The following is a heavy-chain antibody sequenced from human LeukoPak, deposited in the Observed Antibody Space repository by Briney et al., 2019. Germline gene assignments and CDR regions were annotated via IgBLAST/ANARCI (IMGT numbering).Heavy chain of an antibody. CDR1: GYTLAELS. V-gene: IGHV1-24*01. J-gene: IGHJ4*02. CDR2: FDPQDGET. D-gene: IGHD3-22*01. Sequence: ASVKVSCKVSGYTLAELSMHWVRQAPGKGLEWMGGFDPQDGETIYAQKFQARVTMTEDTSTDTAYMELSSLRSEDTAVYYCAAASSVTMIVVGTFDYWGQGSLVTVSS. CDR3: AAASSVTMIVVGTFDY.